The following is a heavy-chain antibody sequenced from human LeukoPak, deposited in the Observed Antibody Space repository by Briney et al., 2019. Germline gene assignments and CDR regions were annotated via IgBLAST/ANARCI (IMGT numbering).Heavy chain of an antibody. D-gene: IGHD5-12*01. CDR2: ISPSSSTI. J-gene: IGHJ1*01. CDR1: GFTFSTHS. V-gene: IGHV3-48*01. CDR3: ARFSGHDI. Sequence: PGGSLRLSCAASGFTFSTHSMNWVRQAPGKGLEWISYISPSSSTIYYADSVKGRFTISRDNAKNSLYLQMNSLRAEDTAVYYCARFSGHDIWGQGSLVTVSS.